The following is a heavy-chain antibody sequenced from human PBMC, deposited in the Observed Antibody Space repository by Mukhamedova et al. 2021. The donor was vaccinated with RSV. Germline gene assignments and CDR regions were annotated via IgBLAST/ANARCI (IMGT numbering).Heavy chain of an antibody. J-gene: IGHJ6*03. CDR3: ARGEVDYDFWSGYYYYYYMDV. CDR2: IYYSGST. V-gene: IGHV4-59*09. D-gene: IGHD3-3*01. Sequence: GYIYYSGSTNYNPSLKSRVTISVDTSKNQFSLKLSSVTAADTAVYYCARGEVDYDFWSGYYYYYYMDVWGKGTTVTVSS.